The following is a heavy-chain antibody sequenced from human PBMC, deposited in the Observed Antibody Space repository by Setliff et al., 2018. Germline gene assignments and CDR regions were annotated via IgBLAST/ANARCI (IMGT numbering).Heavy chain of an antibody. CDR3: ARASRFGTIKYRGDYYMDV. J-gene: IGHJ6*03. CDR1: GYTFTTYA. D-gene: IGHD3-10*01. V-gene: IGHV7-4-1*02. Sequence: ASVKVSCKASGYTFTTYAVNWVRQAPGQGLEWMGWINTNTGNPSYAQGFTGRFVFSLDTSVSTAYLQISSLKAEDTALYYCARASRFGTIKYRGDYYMDVWGKGTTVTVS. CDR2: INTNTGNP.